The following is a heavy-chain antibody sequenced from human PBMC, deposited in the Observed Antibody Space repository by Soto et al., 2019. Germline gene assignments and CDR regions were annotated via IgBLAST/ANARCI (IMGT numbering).Heavy chain of an antibody. CDR3: ARPSRSYGDYAWSLAY. J-gene: IGHJ4*02. CDR1: GYAFGGYA. V-gene: IGHV1-18*04. CDR2: VRAYSGHT. Sequence: QVQLVQSGAEVKKPGASVKVSCKASGYAFGGYAISWVRQAPGQGLEWMGWVRAYSGHTDYAQKRQGRVSMTTETSTSTAYMELGSLTSDDTAVYYCARPSRSYGDYAWSLAYWGQGTLVTVSS. D-gene: IGHD4-17*01.